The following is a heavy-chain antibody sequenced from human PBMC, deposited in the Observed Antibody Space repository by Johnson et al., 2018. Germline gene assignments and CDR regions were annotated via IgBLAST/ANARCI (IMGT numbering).Heavy chain of an antibody. Sequence: QVQLVQSGAGVTKPGSSVKVSCKASGGTFSSYAISWVRQAPGQGLEWMGGIIPLFGTANYAQKFQGRVTLTAEESTSTAYMALSSMRSEDTAVYYCARGGRYYDFWSGYRNYYYYYGMDGWGQGTTVTVSS. J-gene: IGHJ6*02. D-gene: IGHD3-3*01. CDR1: GGTFSSYA. CDR3: ARGGRYYDFWSGYRNYYYYYGMDG. V-gene: IGHV1-69*12. CDR2: IIPLFGTA.